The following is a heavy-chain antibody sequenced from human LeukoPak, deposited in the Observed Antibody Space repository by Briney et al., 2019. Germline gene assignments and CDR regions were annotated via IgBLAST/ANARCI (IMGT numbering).Heavy chain of an antibody. CDR1: GFTFSSYW. CDR3: ARGSANRYHLYIDF. D-gene: IGHD3-16*02. Sequence: PGGSLRLSCAASGFTFSSYWMSWVRQAPGKGLEWVASIKQGGSEKYYVDSVKGRFTISRGNSKNSLYLQMSSLRAEDTAVYICARGSANRYHLYIDFWGQGTLVTVSS. J-gene: IGHJ4*02. V-gene: IGHV3-7*01. CDR2: IKQGGSEK.